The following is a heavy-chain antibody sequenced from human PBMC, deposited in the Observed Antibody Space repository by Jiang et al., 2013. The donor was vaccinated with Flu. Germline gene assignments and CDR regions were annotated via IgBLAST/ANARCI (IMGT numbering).Heavy chain of an antibody. CDR3: ARASGNSLAYFDS. Sequence: GAEVKKPGESLKISCKGSGYNFISYWIGWVRQMPGKGLEWMGTIYPGDSDTRYSPSFQGQVTISADKSISTAHLQWSSLKASDAAMYYCARASGNSLAYFDSWGQGTLVTVSS. D-gene: IGHD5-12*01. J-gene: IGHJ4*02. CDR2: IYPGDSDT. CDR1: GYNFISYW. V-gene: IGHV5-51*03.